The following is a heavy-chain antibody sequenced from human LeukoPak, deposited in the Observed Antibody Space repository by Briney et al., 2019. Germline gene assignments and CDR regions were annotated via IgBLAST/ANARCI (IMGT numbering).Heavy chain of an antibody. CDR2: ISSGTGSYI. CDR1: GFTFSSYS. D-gene: IGHD6-13*01. V-gene: IGHV3-21*01. Sequence: PGGSLRLSCAASGFTFSSYSMNWVRQAPGKGLEWVSTISSGTGSYIYYADSVKGRFTISRDNAKNSLYLQMNSLRDEDTAVYYRATTRRYSSSWYGPYYFDYWGQGTLVTVSS. J-gene: IGHJ4*02. CDR3: ATTRRYSSSWYGPYYFDY.